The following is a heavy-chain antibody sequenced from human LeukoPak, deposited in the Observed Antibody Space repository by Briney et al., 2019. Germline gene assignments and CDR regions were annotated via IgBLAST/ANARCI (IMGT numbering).Heavy chain of an antibody. J-gene: IGHJ5*02. V-gene: IGHV3-21*01. Sequence: GGSLRLSCAASGFTFSSYSMNWVRQAPGKGLEWVSSITSSSSYIYYADSVKGRFTISRDNAKNSLYLQMNSLRAEDTAVYYCARDSYYSGYSSGWYSGGFDPWGQGTLVTVSS. CDR1: GFTFSSYS. CDR3: ARDSYYSGYSSGWYSGGFDP. CDR2: ITSSSSYI. D-gene: IGHD6-19*01.